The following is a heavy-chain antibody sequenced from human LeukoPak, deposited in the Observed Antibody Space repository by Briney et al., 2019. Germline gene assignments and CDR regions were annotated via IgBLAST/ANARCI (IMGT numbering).Heavy chain of an antibody. J-gene: IGHJ4*02. D-gene: IGHD1-26*01. CDR2: IRYDGSNK. CDR1: GFTFSSYG. V-gene: IGHV3-30*02. CDR3: AKDLVGATRATGDY. Sequence: GGSLRLSCAASGFTFSSYGMHWVRQAPGKGLEWVAFIRYDGSNKYYADSVKGRFTISRDNSENTLYLQMNSLRAEDTAVYYCAKDLVGATRATGDYWGQGTLVTVSS.